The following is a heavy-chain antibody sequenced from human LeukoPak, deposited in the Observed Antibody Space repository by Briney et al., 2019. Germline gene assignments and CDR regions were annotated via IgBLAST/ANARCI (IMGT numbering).Heavy chain of an antibody. V-gene: IGHV3-9*01. CDR1: GFTFDDYA. D-gene: IGHD3-22*01. Sequence: GRSLRLSCAASGFTFDDYAIHWVRQAPGKGLEWASGISWNSGSIGYADSVKGRFTISRDNAKNSLYLQMNSLRAEDTALYYCAKDMGRYYDSSGYYALDYWGQGTLVTVSS. J-gene: IGHJ4*02. CDR3: AKDMGRYYDSSGYYALDY. CDR2: ISWNSGSI.